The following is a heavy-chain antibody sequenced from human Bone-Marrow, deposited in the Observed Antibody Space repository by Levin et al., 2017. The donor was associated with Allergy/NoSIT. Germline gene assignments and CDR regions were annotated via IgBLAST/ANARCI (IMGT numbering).Heavy chain of an antibody. V-gene: IGHV3-53*01. CDR3: ARSWGFDY. CDR1: GFTVSSNY. Sequence: ASVKVSCAASGFTVSSNYMSWVRQAPGKGLEWVSVIYSGGSTYYADSVKGRFTISRDNSKNTLYLQMNSLRAEDTAVYYCARSWGFDYWGQGTLVTVSS. CDR2: IYSGGST. J-gene: IGHJ4*02. D-gene: IGHD1-26*01.